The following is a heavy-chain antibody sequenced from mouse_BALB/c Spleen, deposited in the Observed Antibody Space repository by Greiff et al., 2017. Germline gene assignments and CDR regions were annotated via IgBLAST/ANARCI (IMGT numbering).Heavy chain of an antibody. CDR2: IYPGDGDT. CDR3: ARNCGSRYFDY. CDR1: GYTFTSYW. Sequence: VQLQQSGAELARPGASVKLSCKASGYTFTSYWMQWVKQRPGQGLEWIGAIYPGDGDTRYNQKFKGKATLTADKSSSTAYMQLSSLASEDSAVYYCARNCGSRYFDYWGQRTTLTVSA. D-gene: IGHD1-1*01. J-gene: IGHJ2*01. V-gene: IGHV1-87*01.